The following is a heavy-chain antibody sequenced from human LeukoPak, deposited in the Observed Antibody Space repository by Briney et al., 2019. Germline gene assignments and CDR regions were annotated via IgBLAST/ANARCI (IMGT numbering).Heavy chain of an antibody. CDR1: GFTFSSYE. CDR3: ARDPYSGNYGGYYYYYMDV. Sequence: GGSLRLSCAASGFTFSSYEMNWVRQAPGKGLEWVSSITSSSTYIYYADSVKGRFTISRDNAKNSLYLQMNSLRPEDTAVYYCARDPYSGNYGGYYYYYMDVWGKGTTVTISS. V-gene: IGHV3-21*01. D-gene: IGHD1-26*01. J-gene: IGHJ6*03. CDR2: ITSSSTYI.